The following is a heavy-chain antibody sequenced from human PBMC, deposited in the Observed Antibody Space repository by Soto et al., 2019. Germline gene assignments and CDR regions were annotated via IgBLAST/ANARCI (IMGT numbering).Heavy chain of an antibody. CDR3: ARARGRARTYYDFWSGYFMPDY. D-gene: IGHD3-3*01. Sequence: QVQLQESGPGLVKPSQTLSLTCTVSGGSISSGGYYWSWIRQHPGKGLEWIGYIYYSGSNYYNPSLKSRVTISVDTSKNQFSMKLSSVTAADTAVYYCARARGRARTYYDFWSGYFMPDYWGQGTLVTVSS. CDR1: GGSISSGGYY. V-gene: IGHV4-31*03. J-gene: IGHJ4*02. CDR2: IYYSGSN.